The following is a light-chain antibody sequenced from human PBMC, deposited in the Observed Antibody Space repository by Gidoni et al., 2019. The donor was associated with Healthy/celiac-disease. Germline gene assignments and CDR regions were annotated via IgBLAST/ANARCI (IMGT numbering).Light chain of an antibody. CDR1: QSLVYSDGNTY. CDR3: MQGTHWPPIT. CDR2: KVS. Sequence: DVVMTQSPLSLPVTLGQPASISCRSSQSLVYSDGNTYLNWFQQRPGQSPRRLIYKVSNRDSGVPDRFSGSVSGTDCTLKISRVEAEDVGVYYCMQGTHWPPITFGQGTRLEIK. J-gene: IGKJ5*01. V-gene: IGKV2-30*01.